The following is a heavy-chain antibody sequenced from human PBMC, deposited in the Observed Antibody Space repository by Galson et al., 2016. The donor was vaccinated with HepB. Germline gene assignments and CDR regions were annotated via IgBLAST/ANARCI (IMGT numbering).Heavy chain of an antibody. CDR3: AKCEVGTVISRRGWANWFDV. CDR2: ITSGGST. J-gene: IGHJ6*02. V-gene: IGHV3-23*01. CDR1: GFTLSTYA. D-gene: IGHD5-18*01. Sequence: SLRLSCAASGFTLSTYAMTWVRQAPGRGLDRVSAITSGGSTHYAESVKGRFTISRDNSKNTLYLQMNSLRAEDTAVYYCAKCEVGTVISRRGWANWFDVWGQGTTVTVSS.